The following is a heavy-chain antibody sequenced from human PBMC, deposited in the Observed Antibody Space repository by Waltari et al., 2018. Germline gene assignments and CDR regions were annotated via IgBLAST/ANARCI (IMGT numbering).Heavy chain of an antibody. CDR2: IYHSGST. D-gene: IGHD3-16*01. CDR1: GYSISRGYY. Sequence: QVQLQESGPGLVKPSETLSLTCAVSGYSISRGYYWGWIRQPPGKGLEWIGSIYHSGSTYYNPSLKSRVTISVDTSKNQFSLKLSSVTAADTAVYYCASEGASSKIFDYWGQGTLVTVSS. J-gene: IGHJ4*02. V-gene: IGHV4-38-2*01. CDR3: ASEGASSKIFDY.